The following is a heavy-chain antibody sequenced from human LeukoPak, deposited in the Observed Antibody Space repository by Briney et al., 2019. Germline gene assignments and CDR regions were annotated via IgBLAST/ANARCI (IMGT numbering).Heavy chain of an antibody. J-gene: IGHJ4*02. CDR1: GFTFSSYA. CDR3: ARLGLISGAFDY. Sequence: GGSLRLSCAASGFTFSSYAMSWVRQAPGKGLEWVSAISGSGGSTYYADSVKGRFTISRDNSKNTLYLQMNSLRAEGTAVYYCARLGLISGAFDYWGQGTLVTVSS. D-gene: IGHD5-12*01. CDR2: ISGSGGST. V-gene: IGHV3-23*01.